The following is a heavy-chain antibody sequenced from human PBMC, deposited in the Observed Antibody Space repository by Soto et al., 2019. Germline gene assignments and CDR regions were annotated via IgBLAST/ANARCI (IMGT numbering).Heavy chain of an antibody. Sequence: SETLSLTCTVSGGSISSYYWSWIRQPPGKRLEWIGYISYSGSTNYSPSLKSRVTISVDTSMNQFSLKLSSVTAADTAVYYCAKVSLGALTFTDYYYYGLDVWGQGTTVTVSS. V-gene: IGHV4-59*01. J-gene: IGHJ6*02. CDR3: AKVSLGALTFTDYYYYGLDV. D-gene: IGHD1-26*01. CDR2: ISYSGST. CDR1: GGSISSYY.